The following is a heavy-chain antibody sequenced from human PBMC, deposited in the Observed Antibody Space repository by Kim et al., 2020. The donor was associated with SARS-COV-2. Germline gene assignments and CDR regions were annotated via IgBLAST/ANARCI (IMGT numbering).Heavy chain of an antibody. CDR2: ST. D-gene: IGHD4-17*01. Sequence: STNSNPTLKSRVTISVDTSKNQFSLKLSSVTAADTAVYYCARWGGDYDPIWGQGTLVTVSS. CDR3: ARWGGDYDPI. J-gene: IGHJ4*02. V-gene: IGHV4-59*01.